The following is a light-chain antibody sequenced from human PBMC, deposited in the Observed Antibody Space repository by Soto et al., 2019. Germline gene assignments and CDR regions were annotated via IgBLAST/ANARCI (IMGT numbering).Light chain of an antibody. Sequence: QSVLTQPPSASGTPGPRVTISCSGSSSNIGSNYVYWYQQLPGTAPKLLIYRNNQRPSGVPDRFSGSKSGTSASLAISGLRSEDEADYYCAAWDDSLSAFYVFGTGTKLTVL. CDR2: RNN. CDR1: SSNIGSNY. J-gene: IGLJ1*01. CDR3: AAWDDSLSAFYV. V-gene: IGLV1-47*01.